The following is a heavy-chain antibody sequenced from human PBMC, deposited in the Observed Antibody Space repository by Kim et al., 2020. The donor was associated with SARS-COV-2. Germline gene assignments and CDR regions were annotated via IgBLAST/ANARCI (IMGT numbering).Heavy chain of an antibody. CDR1: GYTFTSYA. CDR2: INAGNGNT. V-gene: IGHV1-3*01. CDR3: ARDMYCSGGSCYYFDY. Sequence: ASVKVSCKASGYTFTSYAMHWVRQAPGQRLEWMGWINAGNGNTKYSQKFQGRVTITRDTSASTAYMELSSLRSEDTAVYYCARDMYCSGGSCYYFDYWGQATLVTVSS. J-gene: IGHJ4*02. D-gene: IGHD2-15*01.